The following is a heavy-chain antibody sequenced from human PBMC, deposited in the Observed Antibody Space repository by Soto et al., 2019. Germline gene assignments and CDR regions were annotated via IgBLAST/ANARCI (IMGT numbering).Heavy chain of an antibody. J-gene: IGHJ5*02. CDR2: IKSKTDGGTA. CDR1: GFTFSNAW. D-gene: IGHD2-15*01. V-gene: IGHV3-15*01. Sequence: GGSLRLSCAASGFTFSNAWMSWVRQAPGKGLEWVGRIKSKTDGGTADYAAPVKGRFTISRDDSKNTLHLQMNRLKTEDSAVYYCTTPSGGDNWFDPWGQGTMVTVSS. CDR3: TTPSGGDNWFDP.